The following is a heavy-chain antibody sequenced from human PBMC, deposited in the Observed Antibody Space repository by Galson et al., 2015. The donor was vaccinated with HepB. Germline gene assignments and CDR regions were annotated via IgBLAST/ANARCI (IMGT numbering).Heavy chain of an antibody. CDR1: GDSISTYY. J-gene: IGHJ6*02. CDR3: ARTITFVRGSMYYYAMDV. Sequence: LSLTCSVSGDSISTYYWSWIRQPPGKGLEWIGYIHYSGSTNYNPSLKSRVTISVDTSKKDFSLKVRSVTAADTAVYYCARTITFVRGSMYYYAMDVWGQGTTVAVSS. CDR2: IHYSGST. D-gene: IGHD3-10*01. V-gene: IGHV4-59*08.